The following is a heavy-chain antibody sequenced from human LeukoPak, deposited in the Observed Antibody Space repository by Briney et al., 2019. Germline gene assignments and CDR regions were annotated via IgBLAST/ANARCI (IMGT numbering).Heavy chain of an antibody. V-gene: IGHV3-21*01. CDR1: GFTFSSYS. Sequence: PGGSLRLSCAASGFTFSSYSMNWVRQAPGKGLEWVSSISSSSSYIYYADSVKGRFTISRDNAKNSLYLQMNSLRAEDTAVYYCARELGQCSSSPSFDYWGQGTLVTVSS. CDR2: ISSSSSYI. D-gene: IGHD6-13*01. CDR3: ARELGQCSSSPSFDY. J-gene: IGHJ4*02.